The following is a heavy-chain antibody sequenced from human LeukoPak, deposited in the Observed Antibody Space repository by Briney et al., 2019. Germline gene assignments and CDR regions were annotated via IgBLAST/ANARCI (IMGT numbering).Heavy chain of an antibody. CDR3: DRRFCSSTNCYQGAFDF. V-gene: IGHV3-15*01. CDR2: IKNKTNGGTI. D-gene: IGHD2-2*01. Sequence: PGGSLRLSCAASGFTFSSSSMTWVRQAPGKGLEWVGHIKNKTNGGTIDYAVPVNSRFIISRVDSKNTLYLQMNSLRTEDTAVYYWDRRFCSSTNCYQGAFDFWGQGTLVTVSS. J-gene: IGHJ4*02. CDR1: GFTFSSSS.